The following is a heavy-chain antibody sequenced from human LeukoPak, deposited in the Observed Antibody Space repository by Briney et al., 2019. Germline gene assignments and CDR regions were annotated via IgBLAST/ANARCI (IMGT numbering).Heavy chain of an antibody. J-gene: IGHJ4*02. CDR3: ARGEWIQLWLLWF. V-gene: IGHV4-39*01. Sequence: KTSETLSLTCTVSGGSISSSSYYWGWIRQPPGKGLEWIGSIYYSGSTYYNPSLKSRVTISVDTSKNQFSLKLSSVTAADTAVYYCARGEWIQLWLLWFWGQGTLVTVSS. D-gene: IGHD5-18*01. CDR2: IYYSGST. CDR1: GGSISSSSYY.